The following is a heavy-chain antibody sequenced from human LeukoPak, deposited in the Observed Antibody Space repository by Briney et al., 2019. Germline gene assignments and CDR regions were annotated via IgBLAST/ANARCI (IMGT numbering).Heavy chain of an antibody. CDR2: ISYDGSNQ. V-gene: IGHV3-30-3*01. CDR1: GFAFSSYA. Sequence: GRSLRLSCAASGFAFSSYAMHWVRQAPGKGLEWVAAISYDGSNQCFVDSVKGRFTISRDNSRNTLYLQMNSLRPEDTALYYCARDSRSYSTGTEYWGQGTLVTVSS. CDR3: ARDSRSYSTGTEY. J-gene: IGHJ4*02. D-gene: IGHD3-10*01.